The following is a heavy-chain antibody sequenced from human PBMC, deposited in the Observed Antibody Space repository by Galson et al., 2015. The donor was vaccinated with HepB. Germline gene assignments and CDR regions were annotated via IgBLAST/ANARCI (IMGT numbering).Heavy chain of an antibody. D-gene: IGHD4-23*01. CDR2: IYYSGST. CDR3: ARRTMTTVVTYWYFDL. Sequence: LTCTVSGGSISSYYWSWIRQPPGKGLEWIGYIYYSGSTNYNPSLKSRVTISVDTSKNQFSLKLSSVTAADTAVYYCARRTMTTVVTYWYFDLWGRGTLVTVSS. V-gene: IGHV4-59*08. CDR1: GGSISSYY. J-gene: IGHJ2*01.